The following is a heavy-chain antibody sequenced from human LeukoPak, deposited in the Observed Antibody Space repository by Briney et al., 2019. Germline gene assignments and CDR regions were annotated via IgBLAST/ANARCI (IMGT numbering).Heavy chain of an antibody. CDR1: GGTFSSYA. J-gene: IGHJ6*02. Sequence: SVKVSCKASGGTFSSYAISWVRQAPGQGLEWMGGIIPIFGTANYAQKFQGRVTITADESTSTAYMELSSLRSEDTAVYYCARMVQLWLAQYYYGMDVWGQGTTVTVSS. CDR2: IIPIFGTA. V-gene: IGHV1-69*13. CDR3: ARMVQLWLAQYYYGMDV. D-gene: IGHD5-18*01.